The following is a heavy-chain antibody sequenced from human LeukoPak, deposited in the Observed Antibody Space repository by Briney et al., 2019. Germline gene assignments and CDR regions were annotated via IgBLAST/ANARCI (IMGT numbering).Heavy chain of an antibody. CDR2: ISVYNGNT. CDR1: GYTFTSYG. J-gene: IGHJ4*02. D-gene: IGHD3-9*01. Sequence: ASVKVSCKASGYTFTSYGISWVRQAPGQGLEWMGWISVYNGNTNYAQKLQGRVTMTTDTSTSTAYMELRSLRSDDTAVYYCARDPTKYDILTGYLPDYFDYWGQGTLVTVSS. CDR3: ARDPTKYDILTGYLPDYFDY. V-gene: IGHV1-18*01.